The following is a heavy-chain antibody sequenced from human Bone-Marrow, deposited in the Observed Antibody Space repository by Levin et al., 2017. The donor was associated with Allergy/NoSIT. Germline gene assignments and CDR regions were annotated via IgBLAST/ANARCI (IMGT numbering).Heavy chain of an antibody. J-gene: IGHJ4*02. CDR2: IIPILGIA. CDR1: GGTFSSYA. Sequence: SVKVSCKASGGTFSSYAISWVRQAPGQGLEWMGRIIPILGIANYAQKFQGRVTITADKSTSTAYMELSSLRSEDTAVYYCARDPFNGLVATIWDRYYFDYWGQGTLVTVSS. D-gene: IGHD5-12*01. V-gene: IGHV1-69*04. CDR3: ARDPFNGLVATIWDRYYFDY.